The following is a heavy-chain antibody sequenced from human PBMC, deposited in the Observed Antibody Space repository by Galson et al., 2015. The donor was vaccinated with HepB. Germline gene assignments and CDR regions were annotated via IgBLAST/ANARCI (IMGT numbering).Heavy chain of an antibody. CDR1: GFTFSSYG. Sequence: SLRLSCAASGFTFSSYGMHWVRQAPGKGLEWVAVISYDGSQEYYADSVKGRFAISRDNSKNTLYLQMNSLRAEDTAVYYCAGNPGTDITIFLDIWGQGTAVTVSS. J-gene: IGHJ3*02. V-gene: IGHV3-30*03. D-gene: IGHD3-9*01. CDR3: AGNPGTDITIFLDI. CDR2: ISYDGSQE.